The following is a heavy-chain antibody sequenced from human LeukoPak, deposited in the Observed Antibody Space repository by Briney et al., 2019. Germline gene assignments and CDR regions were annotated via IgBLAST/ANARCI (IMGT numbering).Heavy chain of an antibody. CDR3: ARQTGSGLFSLP. J-gene: IGHJ4*02. Sequence: SGTLSLTCAVSGGSLSSGNWWTWVRQSPGKGLEWIGEIHHGGTTNYNPSLKSRVTISVDKPKNQFSLKLRSVTAADTAVYYCARQTGSGLFSLPGGQGTLVTVSS. V-gene: IGHV4-4*02. D-gene: IGHD3-10*01. CDR1: GGSLSSGNW. CDR2: IHHGGTT.